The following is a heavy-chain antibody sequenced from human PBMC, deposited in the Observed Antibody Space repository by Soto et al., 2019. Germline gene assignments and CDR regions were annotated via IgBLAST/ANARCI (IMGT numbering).Heavy chain of an antibody. J-gene: IGHJ5*02. CDR1: GFTFSSYA. V-gene: IGHV4-34*08. CDR3: ADGPPLRFDP. CDR2: INHSGST. Sequence: GSLRLSCAASGFTFSSYAMHWVRQAPGKGLEWIGEINHSGSTNYNPSLKGRVTISVDTSKNQFSLKLSSVTAEDTAVYYCADGPPLRFDPWGQGTLVTVSS.